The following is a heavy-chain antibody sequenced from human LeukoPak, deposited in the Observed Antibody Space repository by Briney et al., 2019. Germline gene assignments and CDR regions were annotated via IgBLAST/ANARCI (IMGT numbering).Heavy chain of an antibody. CDR3: ARAPSEIGGYYPEYFRH. CDR2: IKSDGST. CDR1: GFTFSSYW. Sequence: GGSLRLSRAASGFTFSSYWMHWVRQAPGKGLVWVSRIKSDGSTNYADSVKGRFTISRDNAKNTLSLQMNSLRAEDTGVYYCARAPSEIGGYYPEYFRHWGQGTLVTVSS. J-gene: IGHJ1*01. D-gene: IGHD3-22*01. V-gene: IGHV3-74*01.